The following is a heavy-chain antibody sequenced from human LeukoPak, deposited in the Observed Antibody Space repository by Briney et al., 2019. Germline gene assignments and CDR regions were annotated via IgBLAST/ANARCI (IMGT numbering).Heavy chain of an antibody. CDR3: ARAYFESSGYLEEYYFDI. CDR1: GFTFSSYS. J-gene: IGHJ4*02. Sequence: PGGSLRLSCAASGFTFSSYSMNWVRQAPGKGLEWVSSLIVISNYISYADSVKGRFTISRDSGKNSLHLEMKRLRAEDTAVYYCARAYFESSGYLEEYYFDIWGQGTLVTVSS. D-gene: IGHD3-22*01. CDR2: LIVISNYI. V-gene: IGHV3-21*01.